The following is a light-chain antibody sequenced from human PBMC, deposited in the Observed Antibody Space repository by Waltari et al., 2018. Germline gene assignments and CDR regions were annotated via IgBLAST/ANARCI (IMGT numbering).Light chain of an antibody. CDR3: SSFTASRTLL. V-gene: IGLV2-14*01. Sequence: QSALTQPASVSGSPGQSVPISCTGSSSDVGLYNYVPWYQQRPGTAPKLMIYEVSNRPSGVSNRFSGSKSDNTASLTISGLQAEDEGDYYCSSFTASRTLLFGGGTRLTVL. J-gene: IGLJ2*01. CDR2: EVS. CDR1: SSDVGLYNY.